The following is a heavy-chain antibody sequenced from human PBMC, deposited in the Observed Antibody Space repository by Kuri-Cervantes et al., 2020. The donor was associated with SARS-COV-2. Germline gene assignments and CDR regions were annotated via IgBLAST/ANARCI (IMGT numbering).Heavy chain of an antibody. Sequence: GESLKISCAASGFTFSSYSMNWVRQAPGKGLEWVSSISSSSSYIYYADSVKGRFTISRDNSKNTLYLQMNSLRAEDAAVYYCARGLRFGEFYYYYYMDVWGKGTTVTVSS. V-gene: IGHV3-21*04. J-gene: IGHJ6*03. CDR2: ISSSSSYI. CDR3: ARGLRFGEFYYYYYMDV. CDR1: GFTFSSYS. D-gene: IGHD3-10*01.